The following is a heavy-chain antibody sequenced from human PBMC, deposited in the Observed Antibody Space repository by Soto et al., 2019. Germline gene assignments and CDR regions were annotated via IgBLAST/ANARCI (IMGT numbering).Heavy chain of an antibody. CDR2: MNPNSGNI. D-gene: IGHD2-2*01. Sequence: QVQLVQSGAEVRKPGASVRVSCKASGYTFTNYDINWVRQATGQGLEWMGWMNPNSGNIGYAQQFQGRVTMTSNTFIRTAYLELTSLTTKDTAVYYCARSVVESRPYYFGLDVWGQGTTVAVSS. CDR3: ARSVVESRPYYFGLDV. J-gene: IGHJ6*02. V-gene: IGHV1-8*01. CDR1: GYTFTNYD.